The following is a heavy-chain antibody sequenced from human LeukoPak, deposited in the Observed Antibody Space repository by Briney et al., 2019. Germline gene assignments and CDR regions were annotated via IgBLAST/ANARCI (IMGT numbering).Heavy chain of an antibody. CDR3: VRDLILVWTPGDDFDH. Sequence: QTGGSLRLSCAASGFTFSSYVMSWVRPAPGKGLGWVSAIIGSGGRTYYADYVKGRFIIFRENARNTLYLQMNSLTAEDTAVYYCVRDLILVWTPGDDFDHWGQGTLVTVSS. J-gene: IGHJ4*02. CDR2: IIGSGGRT. CDR1: GFTFSSYV. D-gene: IGHD3-16*01. V-gene: IGHV3-23*01.